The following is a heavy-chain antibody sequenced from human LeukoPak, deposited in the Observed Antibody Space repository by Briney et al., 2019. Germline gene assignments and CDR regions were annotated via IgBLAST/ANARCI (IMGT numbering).Heavy chain of an antibody. J-gene: IGHJ5*02. D-gene: IGHD2-21*02. CDR1: GDTFRNYA. V-gene: IGHV1-69*11. CDR2: IVPFHGAT. Sequence: SVKVSCKASGDTFRNYAIYWVRQAPGQGLEWMGRIVPFHGATNYARNFQGRVTITADESTSTAYMELSGLRSEDTAVYYCARVVTTIPSWGQGTRVIVSS. CDR3: ARVVTTIPS.